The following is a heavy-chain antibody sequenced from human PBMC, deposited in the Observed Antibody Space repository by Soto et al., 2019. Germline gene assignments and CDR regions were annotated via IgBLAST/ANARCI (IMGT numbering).Heavy chain of an antibody. V-gene: IGHV1-69*13. CDR2: INPMFGTT. D-gene: IGHD2-15*01. J-gene: IGHJ5*02. CDR1: GGTFSSYT. Sequence: SVKVSCKASGGTFSSYTISWVRQAPGQGLEWMGGINPMFGTTKYAQKFQGRVTITADESTSTAYMEMSSLRSEDTAVYYCVRGVVVVTASQLGWFVTRGQGTLVTVSS. CDR3: VRGVVVVTASQLGWFVT.